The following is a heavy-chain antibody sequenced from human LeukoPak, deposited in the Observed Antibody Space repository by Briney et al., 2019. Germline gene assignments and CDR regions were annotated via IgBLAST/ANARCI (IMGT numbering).Heavy chain of an antibody. V-gene: IGHV3-7*02. Sequence: GGSLRLSCVASAFSFSNYWMSWLRQAPGKGLEWVANIKQDGREKHYVDSVKGRFTIFRDNTKNSLFLQMNTLTNEDTAVYYCARVWLGSFDPWGQGTLVTVSS. J-gene: IGHJ5*02. CDR2: IKQDGREK. CDR1: AFSFSNYW. D-gene: IGHD2-21*01. CDR3: ARVWLGSFDP.